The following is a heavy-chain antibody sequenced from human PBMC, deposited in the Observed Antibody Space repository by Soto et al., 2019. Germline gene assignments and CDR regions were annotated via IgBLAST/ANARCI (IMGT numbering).Heavy chain of an antibody. V-gene: IGHV3-53*01. CDR2: IYSGGST. CDR3: ARMRGFPNWFDP. J-gene: IGHJ5*02. CDR1: GFTVSSNY. D-gene: IGHD3-10*01. Sequence: GGSLRLSCAASGFTVSSNYMSWVRQAPGKGLEWVSVIYSGGSTYYADSVKGRFTISRDNSKNTLYLQMNSLRAEDTAVYYCARMRGFPNWFDPWGQGTLVTVSS.